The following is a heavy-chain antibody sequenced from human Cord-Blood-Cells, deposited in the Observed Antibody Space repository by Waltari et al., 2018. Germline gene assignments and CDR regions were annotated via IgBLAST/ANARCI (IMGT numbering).Heavy chain of an antibody. CDR2: ISWNSGSI. J-gene: IGHJ4*02. Sequence: EVQLVESGGGLVQPGRSLRLSCAASGFTFDDYAMHWVRQAPGKGLGLVSGISWNSGSIGYADFVKGRFTISRDHAKNSLYLQMNSLRAEDTALYYCAKDYDFWSGYYDYWGQGTLVTVSS. CDR3: AKDYDFWSGYYDY. D-gene: IGHD3-3*01. V-gene: IGHV3-9*01. CDR1: GFTFDDYA.